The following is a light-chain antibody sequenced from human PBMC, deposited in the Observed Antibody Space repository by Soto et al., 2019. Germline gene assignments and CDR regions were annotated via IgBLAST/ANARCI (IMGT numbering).Light chain of an antibody. CDR1: SSDVGGYNY. J-gene: IGLJ1*01. V-gene: IGLV2-14*01. Sequence: QSVLTQPASVSGSPGQSITISCTGTSSDVGGYNYVSWYQQHPGKAPKLMIYEVSYRPSGVSNRFSGSKSGNTASLTISGLQAEDEADYYCSSYTSSSTYVFGTATKLTVL. CDR2: EVS. CDR3: SSYTSSSTYV.